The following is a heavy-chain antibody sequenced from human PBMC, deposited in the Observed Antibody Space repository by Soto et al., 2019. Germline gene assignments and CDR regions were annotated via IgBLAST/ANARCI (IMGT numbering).Heavy chain of an antibody. J-gene: IGHJ6*02. D-gene: IGHD3-22*01. V-gene: IGHV4-59*08. CDR2: ISYSGNT. CDR1: GGSISSYY. Sequence: SSETLSLTCTVTGGSISSYYWSWIRQPPGKGLEWIGYISYSGNTNYNPSLKSRVTISVDTSKNQFSLKLSSVTAADTAVYYCARHQYYYDGLDVWGQGTTVTVSS. CDR3: ARHQYYYDGLDV.